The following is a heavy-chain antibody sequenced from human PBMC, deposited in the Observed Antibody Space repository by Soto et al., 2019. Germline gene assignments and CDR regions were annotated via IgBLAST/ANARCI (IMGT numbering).Heavy chain of an antibody. J-gene: IGHJ6*02. D-gene: IGHD2-15*01. CDR3: ARGLRAGNYGMDV. V-gene: IGHV1-69*13. Sequence: ASVKVSCKASGGTFDNYAVSWVRQAPGQGLEWMGGIIPMFETVNYAQRFQGRLTIAADESTSTAYMELTSLTSADTAIYFCARGLRAGNYGMDVWGQGTTVTVSS. CDR2: IIPMFETV. CDR1: GGTFDNYA.